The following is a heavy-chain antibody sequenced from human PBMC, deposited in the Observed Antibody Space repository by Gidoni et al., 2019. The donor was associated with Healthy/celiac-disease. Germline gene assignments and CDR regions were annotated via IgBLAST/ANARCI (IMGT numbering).Heavy chain of an antibody. Sequence: QVQLVQSGAEVQKPGASVQVSCKVSGYPLTALSMHWVRQAPGKGLEWMGGFDPEDGETIYAQKFQGRVTMTEDTSTDTAYMELSSLRSEDTAVYYCATSDRTTGTTPSNWFDPWGQGTLVTVSS. CDR2: FDPEDGET. J-gene: IGHJ5*02. V-gene: IGHV1-24*01. CDR3: ATSDRTTGTTPSNWFDP. CDR1: GYPLTALS. D-gene: IGHD1-1*01.